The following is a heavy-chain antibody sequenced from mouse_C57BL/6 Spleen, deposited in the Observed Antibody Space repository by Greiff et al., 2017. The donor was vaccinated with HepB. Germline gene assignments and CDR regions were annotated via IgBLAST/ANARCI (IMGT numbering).Heavy chain of an antibody. Sequence: VQLQESGAELVRPGASVKLSCKASGYTFTDYYINWVKQRPGQGLEWIARIYPGSGNTYYNEKFKGKATLTAEQSSSTAYMQLSSLTSEDSAVYFCAKGSYGYDGGYFDYWGQGTTLTVSS. CDR1: GYTFTDYY. CDR3: AKGSYGYDGGYFDY. J-gene: IGHJ2*01. CDR2: IYPGSGNT. D-gene: IGHD2-2*01. V-gene: IGHV1-76*01.